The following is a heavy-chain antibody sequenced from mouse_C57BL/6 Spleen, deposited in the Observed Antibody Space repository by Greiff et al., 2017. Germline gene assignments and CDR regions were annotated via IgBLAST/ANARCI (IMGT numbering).Heavy chain of an antibody. J-gene: IGHJ3*01. CDR1: GYTFTSYW. V-gene: IGHV1-61*01. CDR2: IYPSDSET. D-gene: IGHD2-4*01. Sequence: VQLQQSGAELVRPGSSVKLSCKASGYTFTSYWMDWVKQRPGQGLEWIGNIYPSDSETHYNQKFKDKATLTVEKSSSTAYMQLSSLTSEDSAVYYCARPYDYDGFAYWGQGTLVTVSA. CDR3: ARPYDYDGFAY.